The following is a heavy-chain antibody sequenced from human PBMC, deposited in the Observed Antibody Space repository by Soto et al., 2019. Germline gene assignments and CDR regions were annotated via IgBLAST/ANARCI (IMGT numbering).Heavy chain of an antibody. CDR2: ISSSSSTI. Sequence: EVQLVESGGGLVQPGGSLRLSCADSGFTFSSYSMNWVRQAPGKGLEWVSYISSSSSTIYYADSVKGRFTISRDNAKNSLYLQMNSLRDEDTAVYYCAASTVTIFDYWGQGTLVTVSS. CDR3: AASTVTIFDY. V-gene: IGHV3-48*02. J-gene: IGHJ4*02. CDR1: GFTFSSYS. D-gene: IGHD4-17*01.